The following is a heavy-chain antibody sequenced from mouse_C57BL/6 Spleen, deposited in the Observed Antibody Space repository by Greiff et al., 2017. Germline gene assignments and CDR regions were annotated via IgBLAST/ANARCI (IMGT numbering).Heavy chain of an antibody. V-gene: IGHV1-55*01. Sequence: VQLQQPGAELVKPGASVKMSCKASGYTFTSYWITWVKQRPGQGLEWIGGIYPGSGSTNYNEKFKSKATLTVDTSSSTAYMQLSSLTSEDSAVSYCARQGLATVVDQGYFDVWGTGTTVTVSS. J-gene: IGHJ1*03. CDR2: IYPGSGST. CDR1: GYTFTSYW. CDR3: ARQGLATVVDQGYFDV. D-gene: IGHD1-1*01.